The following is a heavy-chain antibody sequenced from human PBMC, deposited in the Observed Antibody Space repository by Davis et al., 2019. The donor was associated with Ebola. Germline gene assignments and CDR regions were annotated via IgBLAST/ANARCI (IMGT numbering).Heavy chain of an antibody. D-gene: IGHD5-18*01. J-gene: IGHJ6*02. V-gene: IGHV5-51*01. CDR2: IYPGDSDT. CDR1: GYSFTSYW. CDR3: ARGATATPLFRLYGMDV. Sequence: GESLKISCHGSGYSFTSYWIGWVRQMPGKGLEWMGIIYPGDSDTRYSPSFQGQVTISADKSISTAYLQWSSLKASDTAMYYCARGATATPLFRLYGMDVWGQGTTVTVSS.